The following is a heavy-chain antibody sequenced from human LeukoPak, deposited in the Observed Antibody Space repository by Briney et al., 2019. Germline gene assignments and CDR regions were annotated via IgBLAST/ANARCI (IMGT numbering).Heavy chain of an antibody. CDR3: ARLLDYYDSSGSLAAQH. D-gene: IGHD3-22*01. CDR2: IYHSGST. J-gene: IGHJ1*01. V-gene: IGHV4-4*02. Sequence: PSGTLSLTCAVSGGSISSSNWWSWVRQPPGKGLEWIGEIYHSGSTNYNPSLKSRVTISVDKSKNQFSLKPSSVTAADTAVYYCARLLDYYDSSGSLAAQHWGQGTLVTVSS. CDR1: GGSISSSNW.